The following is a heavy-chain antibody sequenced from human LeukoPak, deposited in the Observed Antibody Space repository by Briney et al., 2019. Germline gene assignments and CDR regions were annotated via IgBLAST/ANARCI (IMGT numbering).Heavy chain of an antibody. CDR2: ISPNSGGT. D-gene: IGHD4-17*01. V-gene: IGHV1-2*02. CDR1: GYTFTDYY. J-gene: IGHJ3*02. CDR3: ARDYGDYGSHWDAFDI. Sequence: ASVKVSCKASGYTFTDYYIHWVRQAPGQGLEWMGWISPNSGGTKYAQKFQGRVTMTRDTSIGTVYMELSRLRSDDTAVYSCARDYGDYGSHWDAFDIWGQGTMVTVSS.